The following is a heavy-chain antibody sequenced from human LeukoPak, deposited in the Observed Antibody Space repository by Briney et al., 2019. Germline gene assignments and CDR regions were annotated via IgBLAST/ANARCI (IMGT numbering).Heavy chain of an antibody. J-gene: IGHJ4*02. CDR2: MNPNSGNT. CDR3: AREAMVRGVIIKAFDY. D-gene: IGHD3-10*01. CDR1: GYTFTSYD. Sequence: ASVKVSCKASGYTFTSYDISWVRQATGQGLEWMGWMNPNSGNTGYAQKFQGRVTMTRNTSISTAYMELSSLRSEDTAVYYCAREAMVRGVIIKAFDYWGQGTLVTVSS. V-gene: IGHV1-8*01.